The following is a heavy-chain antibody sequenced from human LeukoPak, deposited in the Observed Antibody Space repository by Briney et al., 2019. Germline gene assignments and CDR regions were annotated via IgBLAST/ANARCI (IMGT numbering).Heavy chain of an antibody. CDR2: IYTSGST. Sequence: PSETLSLTCTASGGSISSGSSYWSWIRQPAGKGLEWIGRIYTSGSTSYNPSLKSRITISVDTSRNQFSLKLSSVTAADTAVYYCARSLRGSASSEDYYYYYMDVWGKGTTVTVSS. CDR3: ARSLRGSASSEDYYYYYMDV. V-gene: IGHV4-61*02. CDR1: GGSISSGSSY. J-gene: IGHJ6*03. D-gene: IGHD2-15*01.